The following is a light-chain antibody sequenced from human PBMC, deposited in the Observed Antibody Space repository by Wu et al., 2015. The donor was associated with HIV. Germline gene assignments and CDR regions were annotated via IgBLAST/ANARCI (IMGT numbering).Light chain of an antibody. CDR2: GAS. V-gene: IGKV3-15*01. Sequence: EIVMTQSPATLSVSPGERATLSCRASQSVSNNLAWYQHRPGQAPRLLIYGASTRATGIPARFSGSGSGTEFTLTISSIQSEDFAVYYCQQYNSWPPMYTFGQGTKLEI. J-gene: IGKJ2*01. CDR1: QSVSNN. CDR3: QQYNSWPPMYT.